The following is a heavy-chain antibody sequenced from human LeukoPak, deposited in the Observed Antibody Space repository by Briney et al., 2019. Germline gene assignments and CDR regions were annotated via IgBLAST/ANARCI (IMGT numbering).Heavy chain of an antibody. CDR3: AKSEDFWSGYYNHYYYGMDV. CDR2: ISYDGSNK. Sequence: PGGSLRLSCAASGFTFSSYGMHWVRQAPGKGLEWVAVISYDGSNKYYADSVKGRFTISRDNSKNTLYLQMNSLRAEDTAVYYCAKSEDFWSGYYNHYYYGMDVWGQGTTVTVSS. D-gene: IGHD3-3*01. CDR1: GFTFSSYG. J-gene: IGHJ6*02. V-gene: IGHV3-30*18.